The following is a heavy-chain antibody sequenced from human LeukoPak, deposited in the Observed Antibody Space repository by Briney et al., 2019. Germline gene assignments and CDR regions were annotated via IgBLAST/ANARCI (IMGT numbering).Heavy chain of an antibody. D-gene: IGHD7-27*01. CDR2: IIPIFGTA. CDR3: ARDRANRGAFDI. V-gene: IGHV1-69*01. J-gene: IGHJ3*02. Sequence: ASVKVSAKASEGTLSTYVFGGLGQPPGQGLDWMGGIIPIFGTANYAQKLQGRVTITADESTSTAYMELSSLRSEDTAVYYCARDRANRGAFDIWGQGTMVTVSS. CDR1: EGTLSTYV.